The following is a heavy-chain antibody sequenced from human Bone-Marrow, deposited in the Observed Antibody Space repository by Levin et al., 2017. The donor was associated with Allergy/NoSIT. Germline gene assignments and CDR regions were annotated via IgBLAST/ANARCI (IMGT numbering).Heavy chain of an antibody. J-gene: IGHJ6*02. Sequence: GGSLRLSCAASGFTFSSYAISWVRQAPGKGLEWVSTITDRGDRAYYADSVKGRFTISRDNSKDTLNLQMNSLRADDTALYYCATIEYSSSDRSFYGLDVWGQGTTVTVSS. CDR3: ATIEYSSSDRSFYGLDV. D-gene: IGHD6-6*01. CDR2: ITDRGDRA. V-gene: IGHV3-23*01. CDR1: GFTFSSYA.